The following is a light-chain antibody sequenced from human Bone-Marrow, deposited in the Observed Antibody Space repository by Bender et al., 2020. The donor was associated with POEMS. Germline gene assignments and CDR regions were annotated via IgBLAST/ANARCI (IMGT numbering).Light chain of an antibody. V-gene: IGLV2-11*01. CDR3: CSYAGSVV. CDR1: SSDVGNYNL. CDR2: DVS. J-gene: IGLJ2*01. Sequence: LTQPPSVSVSPGQTARITCSGTSSDVGNYNLVSWYQQHPGKAPKLMIYDVSSRPSGVPDRFFGSKSGNMASLTISGLQAEDEADYYCCSYAGSVVFGGGTKLTVL.